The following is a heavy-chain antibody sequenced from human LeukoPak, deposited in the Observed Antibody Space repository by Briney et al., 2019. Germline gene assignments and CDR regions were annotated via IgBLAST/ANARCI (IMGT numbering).Heavy chain of an antibody. V-gene: IGHV4-59*01. CDR1: GGSISSYY. Sequence: SETLSLTCTVSGGSISSYYWSWIRQPPGKGLEWIGYIYYSGSTNYNPSLKSRVTISVDTSKNQFSLKLSSVTAADTAVYYCARTTEGYCSSASCFGFSYSYYMDVWAKGTTVTISS. CDR3: ARTTEGYCSSASCFGFSYSYYMDV. CDR2: IYYSGST. J-gene: IGHJ6*03. D-gene: IGHD2-2*01.